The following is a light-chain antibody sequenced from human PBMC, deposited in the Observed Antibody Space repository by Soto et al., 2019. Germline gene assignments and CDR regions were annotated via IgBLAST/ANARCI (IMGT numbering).Light chain of an antibody. CDR1: QSVSSY. V-gene: IGKV3-11*01. CDR2: DAS. J-gene: IGKJ5*01. Sequence: LTQSPGTLSLSPGERATLSCRASQSVSSYLAWYQQKPGQAPRLLIYDASNRATGIPARFSGSGSGTDFTLTISSLEPDDFAVYYCQQRSNWITFGQGTRPEIK. CDR3: QQRSNWIT.